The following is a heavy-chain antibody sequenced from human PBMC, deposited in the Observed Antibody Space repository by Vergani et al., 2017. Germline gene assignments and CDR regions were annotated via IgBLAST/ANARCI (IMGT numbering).Heavy chain of an antibody. V-gene: IGHV3-7*04. D-gene: IGHD2-15*01. CDR1: GFTFSSYW. CDR3: ARGAKDIVVVVAATWYYYYYMDV. CDR2: IKQDGSEK. Sequence: EVQLVESGGGLVQPGGSLRLSCAASGFTFSSYWMSWVRQAPGKGLEWVANIKQDGSEKYYVDSVKGRFTISRDNAKNSLYLQMNSLRAEDTAVYYCARGAKDIVVVVAATWYYYYYMDVWGKGTTVTVSS. J-gene: IGHJ6*03.